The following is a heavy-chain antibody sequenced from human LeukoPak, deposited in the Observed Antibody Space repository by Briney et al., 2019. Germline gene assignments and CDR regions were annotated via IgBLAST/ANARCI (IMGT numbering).Heavy chain of an antibody. CDR3: ASREDSSSSAFDY. Sequence: GSSVKVSCKASGGTFSSYAISWVRQALGQGLEWMGGIIPTFGTANYAQKFQGRVTITTDESTSTAYMELSSLRSEDTAVYYCASREDSSSSAFDYWGQGTLVTVSS. V-gene: IGHV1-69*05. J-gene: IGHJ4*02. D-gene: IGHD6-6*01. CDR1: GGTFSSYA. CDR2: IIPTFGTA.